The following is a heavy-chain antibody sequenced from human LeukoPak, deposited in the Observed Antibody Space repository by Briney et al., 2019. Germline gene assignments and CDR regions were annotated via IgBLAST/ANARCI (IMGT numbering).Heavy chain of an antibody. Sequence: GGSLRLSCAASGFTFSSYAMSWVRQAPGKGLEWVSAISGSGGSTYYADSVKGRFTISRDNSKNTLYLQMNSLRAEDTAVYYCAREEIPDFWSGSGGYYFDYWGQGTLVTVSS. CDR2: ISGSGGST. V-gene: IGHV3-23*01. D-gene: IGHD3-3*01. J-gene: IGHJ4*02. CDR3: AREEIPDFWSGSGGYYFDY. CDR1: GFTFSSYA.